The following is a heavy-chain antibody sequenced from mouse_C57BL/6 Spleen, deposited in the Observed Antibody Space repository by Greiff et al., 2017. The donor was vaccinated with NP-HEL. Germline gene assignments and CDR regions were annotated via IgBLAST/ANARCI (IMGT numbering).Heavy chain of an antibody. J-gene: IGHJ2*01. Sequence: EVQLVESGGGLVKPGGSLKLSCAASGFTFSDYGMHWVRQAPEKGLEWVAYISSGSSTIYYADTVKGRFTISRDNAKNPLFLQMTSLRSEDTAMYYCARDYGSSWSFDYWGQGTTLTVSS. CDR1: GFTFSDYG. D-gene: IGHD1-1*01. CDR3: ARDYGSSWSFDY. CDR2: ISSGSSTI. V-gene: IGHV5-17*01.